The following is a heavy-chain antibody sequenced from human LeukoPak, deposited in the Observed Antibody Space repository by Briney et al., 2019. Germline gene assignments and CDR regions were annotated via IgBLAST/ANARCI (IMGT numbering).Heavy chain of an antibody. Sequence: PGGSLRISCEASGFTFSNYCMTWVRQAPGKGLEWVANIKQDGSDENYVDSVKGRFTISRDNGKNSLYLQMNSLRAEDTAVYYCARGGSDSDYWGQGTLVTVSS. CDR3: ARGGSDSDY. CDR1: GFTFSNYC. D-gene: IGHD6-6*01. J-gene: IGHJ4*02. CDR2: IKQDGSDE. V-gene: IGHV3-7*04.